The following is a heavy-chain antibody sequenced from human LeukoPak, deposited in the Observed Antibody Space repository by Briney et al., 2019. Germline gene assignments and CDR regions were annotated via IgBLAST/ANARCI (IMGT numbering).Heavy chain of an antibody. CDR1: GYTSTSYY. Sequence: ASVKVSCKASGYTSTSYYMHWVRQAPGQGLEWMGIINPSGGSTSYAQKFQGRVTMTRDTSTSTVYMELSSLRSEDTAVYYCARDQGAGTPWYYFDYWGQGTLVTVSS. V-gene: IGHV1-46*01. CDR3: ARDQGAGTPWYYFDY. CDR2: INPSGGST. J-gene: IGHJ4*02. D-gene: IGHD6-19*01.